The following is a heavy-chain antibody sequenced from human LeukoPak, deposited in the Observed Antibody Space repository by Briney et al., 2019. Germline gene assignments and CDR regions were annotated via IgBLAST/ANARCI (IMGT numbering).Heavy chain of an antibody. CDR3: ARHRLGFSWFDP. J-gene: IGHJ5*02. D-gene: IGHD2-2*03. CDR1: GGSISSYY. Sequence: SETLSLTCTVSGGSISSYYWSWIRQPPGKGLEWIGYIYYSGSTNYNPSLKSRVTISVDTSKNQFSLNLSSVTAADTAVYYCARHRLGFSWFDPWGQGTLVTVSS. CDR2: IYYSGST. V-gene: IGHV4-59*08.